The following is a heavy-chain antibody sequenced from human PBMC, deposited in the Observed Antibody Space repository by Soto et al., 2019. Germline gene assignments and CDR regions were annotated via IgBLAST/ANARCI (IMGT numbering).Heavy chain of an antibody. CDR3: ARDEGYYDYIWGSYRYDAFDI. CDR1: GFTFSYYY. J-gene: IGHJ3*02. V-gene: IGHV3-11*04. CDR2: ISSSGSTI. D-gene: IGHD3-16*02. Sequence: GGSLILSCAASGFTFSYYYMSWIRQAPGKGLEWVSYISSSGSTIYYADSVKGRFTISRDNAKNSLYLQMNSLRAEDTAVYYCARDEGYYDYIWGSYRYDAFDIWGQGTMVTVSS.